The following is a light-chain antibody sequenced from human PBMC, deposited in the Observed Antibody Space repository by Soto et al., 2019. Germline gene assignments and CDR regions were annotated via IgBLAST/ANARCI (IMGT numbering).Light chain of an antibody. J-gene: IGKJ1*01. CDR1: QFINYY. CDR2: GGS. V-gene: IGKV1-39*01. CDR3: QQSYSSWT. Sequence: DVQLTQFPSSLSASVGDNVTITCQASQFINYYLSWYQQKPGKAPHLLIHGGSNLQSGVPSRFSGRGSGTDFSLTISSLQPEDLGTYYCQQSYSSWTFGQGTKVEIK.